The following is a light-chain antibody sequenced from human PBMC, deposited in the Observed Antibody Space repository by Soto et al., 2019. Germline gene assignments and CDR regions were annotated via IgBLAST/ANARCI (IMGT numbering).Light chain of an antibody. CDR2: DAS. Sequence: DIQMTQSPSTLSASVGDRVTITCRASQSISSWLAWYQQKPGKAPKLLIYDASSLESGVTSRFSGSGSGTEFTLTISRLEPEDFAVYYCQQYGSSPLTFGQGTKLEIK. V-gene: IGKV1-5*01. J-gene: IGKJ2*01. CDR1: QSISSW. CDR3: QQYGSSPLT.